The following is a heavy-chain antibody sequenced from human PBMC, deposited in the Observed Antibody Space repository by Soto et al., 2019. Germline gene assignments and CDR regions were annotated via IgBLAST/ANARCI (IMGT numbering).Heavy chain of an antibody. Sequence: QVQLQESGPGLVKPSETLSLTCTVSGGSISSYYWSWIRQPPGKGLEWIGYIYYSGSTNYNPSLKSRVTISVDTSKNQFSLKLSSVTAADTAVYYCARDPGGWSDSRFDPWGQGTLVTVSS. CDR2: IYYSGST. CDR3: ARDPGGWSDSRFDP. J-gene: IGHJ5*02. V-gene: IGHV4-59*01. D-gene: IGHD2-15*01. CDR1: GGSISSYY.